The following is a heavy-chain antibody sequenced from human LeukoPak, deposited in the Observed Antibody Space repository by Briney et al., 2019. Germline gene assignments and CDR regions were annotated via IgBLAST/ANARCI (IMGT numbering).Heavy chain of an antibody. Sequence: ASVKVSCKASGYTFTSYYMHWVRQAPGQGLEWMGIINPSGGSTSYAQKFQGRVTMTRDMSTSTVYMELSSLRSEDTAVYYCARDHIVVVPDAAVWPGIDPWGLGTPVTVSS. D-gene: IGHD2-2*01. V-gene: IGHV1-46*01. J-gene: IGHJ5*02. CDR2: INPSGGST. CDR3: ARDHIVVVPDAAVWPGIDP. CDR1: GYTFTSYY.